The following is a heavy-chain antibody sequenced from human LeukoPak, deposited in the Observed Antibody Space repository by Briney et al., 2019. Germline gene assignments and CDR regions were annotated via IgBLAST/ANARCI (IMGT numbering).Heavy chain of an antibody. CDR3: AKDLLGYCSSTSYLNWFDP. Sequence: AGGSLTLSCAASGFTFSSYGMHWVRQAPGKGLEWVAVIWYDGSNKYYADSVKGRFTISRDNSKNTLYLQMNSLRAEDTAVYYCAKDLLGYCSSTSYLNWFDPWGQGTLVTVSS. J-gene: IGHJ5*02. V-gene: IGHV3-33*06. D-gene: IGHD2-2*01. CDR2: IWYDGSNK. CDR1: GFTFSSYG.